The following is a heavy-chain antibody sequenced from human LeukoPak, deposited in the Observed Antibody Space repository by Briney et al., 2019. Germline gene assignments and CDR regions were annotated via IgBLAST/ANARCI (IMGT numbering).Heavy chain of an antibody. CDR2: ISGSGGST. CDR1: GFTFSSYA. J-gene: IGHJ6*03. D-gene: IGHD3-3*01. CDR3: ARSAQFTIFAYYMDV. V-gene: IGHV3-23*01. Sequence: GGSLRLSCAASGFTFSSYAMSWVRQAPGKGLEWVSAISGSGGSTYYADSVKGRFTISRDNSKNTLYLQMNSLRAEDTAVYYCARSAQFTIFAYYMDVWGKGTTVTVSS.